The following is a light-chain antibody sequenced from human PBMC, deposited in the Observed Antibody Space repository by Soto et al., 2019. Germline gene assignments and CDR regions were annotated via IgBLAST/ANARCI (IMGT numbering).Light chain of an antibody. CDR2: EVN. CDR1: SSNVGGYNF. CDR3: CSYGGDRI. V-gene: IGLV2-23*02. Sequence: QSALTQPASVSGSPGQSIAISCTGTSSNVGGYNFVSWYQQHPGKAPKLLIYEVNKRPSGVSNRFSGSKSDNTASLTISGLQAEDEAVYYCCSYGGDRIFGGETKVTVL. J-gene: IGLJ2*01.